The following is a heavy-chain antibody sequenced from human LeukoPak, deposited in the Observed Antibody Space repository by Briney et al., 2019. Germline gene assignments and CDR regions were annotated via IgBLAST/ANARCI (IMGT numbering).Heavy chain of an antibody. CDR3: AKIRVIFNWNYAYYFDY. D-gene: IGHD1-7*01. V-gene: IGHV3-21*01. CDR2: ISSRSSYI. CDR1: GFTFSSYT. J-gene: IGHJ4*02. Sequence: GGSLRLSCAASGFTFSSYTMNWVRQAPGKGLEWVSSISSRSSYIYYADSVKGRFTISRDNSKNTLYLQMNSLRAEDTAVYYCAKIRVIFNWNYAYYFDYWGQGSLVTVSS.